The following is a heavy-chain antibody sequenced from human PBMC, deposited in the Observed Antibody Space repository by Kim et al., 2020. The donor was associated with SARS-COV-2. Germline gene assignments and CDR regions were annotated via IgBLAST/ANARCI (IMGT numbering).Heavy chain of an antibody. D-gene: IGHD5-12*01. V-gene: IGHV1-69*06. J-gene: IGHJ6*02. CDR1: GGTFSSYA. Sequence: SVKVSCKASGGTFSSYAISWVRQAPGQGLEWMGGIIPIFGTANYAQKFQGRVTITADKSTSTAYMELSSLRSEDTAVYYCARDNFNGGYSGYDYYYYYGMDVWGQGTTVTVSS. CDR2: IIPIFGTA. CDR3: ARDNFNGGYSGYDYYYYYGMDV.